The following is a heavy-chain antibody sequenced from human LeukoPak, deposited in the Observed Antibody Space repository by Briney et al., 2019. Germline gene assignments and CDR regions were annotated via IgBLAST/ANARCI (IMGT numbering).Heavy chain of an antibody. V-gene: IGHV4-59*04. J-gene: IGHJ4*02. CDR2: IYHSGST. CDR1: GGSISSHY. CDR3: LSRYSNHKFWDY. D-gene: IGHD4-11*01. Sequence: PSETLSLTCTVSGGSISSHYWSWIRQPPGKGLEWIGSIYHSGSTYYNPSLKSRVTISVDTSKNQFSLKLSSVTAADTAVYYCLSRYSNHKFWDYWGQGTLVTVSS.